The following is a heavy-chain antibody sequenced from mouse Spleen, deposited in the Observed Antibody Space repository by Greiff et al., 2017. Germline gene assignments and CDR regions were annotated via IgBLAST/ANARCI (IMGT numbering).Heavy chain of an antibody. CDR1: GFNFKASY. CDR3: NGDLFAY. V-gene: IGHV14-4*02. Sequence: VQLKESGAELVRSGASVSWSCTASGFNFKASYRHGVKQRPEQGLEWIGWIDPENGDTEYAPKFQGKATMTADTSSNTAYLQLSSLTSEDTAVYYCNGDLFAYWGQGTLVTVSA. CDR2: IDPENGDT. J-gene: IGHJ3*01.